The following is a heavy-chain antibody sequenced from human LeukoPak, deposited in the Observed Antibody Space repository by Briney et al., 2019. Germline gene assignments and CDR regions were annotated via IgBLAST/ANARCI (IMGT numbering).Heavy chain of an antibody. CDR3: ARGLGTDSGEDY. CDR2: VKQDGSEK. CDR1: GFSISRYW. J-gene: IGHJ4*02. D-gene: IGHD4-17*01. V-gene: IGHV3-7*01. Sequence: GGSLRLSCAASGFSISRYWMSWVRQAPGKGLEWVASVKQDGSEKYYVDSVKGRFTIPRDNAKNSLSLQVNSLRAEDTAVYYCARGLGTDSGEDYWGQGTLVTVSS.